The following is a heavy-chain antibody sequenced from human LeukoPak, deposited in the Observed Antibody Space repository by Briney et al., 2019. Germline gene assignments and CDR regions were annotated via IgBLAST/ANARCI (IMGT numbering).Heavy chain of an antibody. CDR1: GFTFSRYG. D-gene: IGHD5-24*01. CDR3: ARDGDGYTKLDY. J-gene: IGHJ4*02. CDR2: ISSAGTNQ. V-gene: IGHV3-30*03. Sequence: GGSLRLSCAASGFTFSRYGMHWVRQAPGKGLELVTVISSAGTNQYYADSVEGRFTISRDSFRNTLYLEMNSQRPEDTAVYYCARDGDGYTKLDYWGRGTLVTVSS.